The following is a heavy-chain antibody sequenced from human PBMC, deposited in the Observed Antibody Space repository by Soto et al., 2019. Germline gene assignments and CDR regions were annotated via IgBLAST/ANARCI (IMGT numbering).Heavy chain of an antibody. Sequence: EVQLVESGGGLGQPGGSLRLSCAASGFTFSSYAMDWVRQAPGTGLEYVSAISSNGGSTYYANSVKGRFTISRDNSKNTLYLQMGSLRAEDMAVYYCARQWLDSYYFDYWGQGTLVTVSS. V-gene: IGHV3-64*01. CDR3: ARQWLDSYYFDY. CDR1: GFTFSSYA. CDR2: ISSNGGST. J-gene: IGHJ4*02. D-gene: IGHD6-19*01.